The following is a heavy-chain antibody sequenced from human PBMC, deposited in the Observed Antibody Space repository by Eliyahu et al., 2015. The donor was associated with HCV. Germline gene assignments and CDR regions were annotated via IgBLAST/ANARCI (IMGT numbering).Heavy chain of an antibody. CDR2: ISGSGGST. CDR3: AKGSTLGPVPGAFDI. V-gene: IGHV3-23*01. J-gene: IGHJ3*02. Sequence: EVQLLESGGGLVQPGGSLRLSCAASGFXFXSFAMSWVRQAPGKGLGWVSAISGSGGSTYYADSVKGRFTISRDNSKNTLYLQMNSLRAEDTAVYYCAKGSTLGPVPGAFDIWGQGTMVTVSS. CDR1: GFXFXSFA.